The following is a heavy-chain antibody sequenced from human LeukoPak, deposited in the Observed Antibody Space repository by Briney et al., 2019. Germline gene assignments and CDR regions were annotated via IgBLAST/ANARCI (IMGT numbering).Heavy chain of an antibody. D-gene: IGHD2-15*01. CDR3: ARGPAVGFRY. CDR2: IGTYGGDT. CDR1: TSR. Sequence: ASVKVSCKATSRISWVRQAPGQGLEWMGWIGTYGGDTYYAQKFQGRITVTTDTSISTAYMELSSLRSEDTAVYYCARGPAVGFRYWGQGTLVTVSS. V-gene: IGHV1-18*01. J-gene: IGHJ4*02.